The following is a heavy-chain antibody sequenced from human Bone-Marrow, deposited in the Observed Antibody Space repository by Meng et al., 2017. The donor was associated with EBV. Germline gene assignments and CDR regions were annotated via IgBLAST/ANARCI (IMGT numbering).Heavy chain of an antibody. J-gene: IGHJ1*01. D-gene: IGHD2-2*01. CDR2: IKHSVST. CDR3: ARAALDEYQLLED. CDR1: GESASGYY. V-gene: IGHV4-34*01. Sequence: VQSLQWGAGVLMPAETLSLTCAVYGESASGYYWRWIRQPPGKGLEWIGEIKHSVSTSYNQSLKSRVTMSVDTSKNHFSLKLTSVTAADTAAYYCARAALDEYQLLEDWGQGTLVTVSS.